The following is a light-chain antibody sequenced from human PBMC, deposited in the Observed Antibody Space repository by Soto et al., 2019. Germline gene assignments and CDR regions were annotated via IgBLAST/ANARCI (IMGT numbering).Light chain of an antibody. Sequence: EIVLTQSPGTLSLSPGERATLSCRASQSVSSSYLAWYQQKPGQAPRLLIYGASSRATGIPDRFSGSGSGTDFTLTISRLEPEDFAVYYCQQYDSSPVTFGQGTMVEIK. V-gene: IGKV3-20*01. CDR3: QQYDSSPVT. J-gene: IGKJ1*01. CDR2: GAS. CDR1: QSVSSSY.